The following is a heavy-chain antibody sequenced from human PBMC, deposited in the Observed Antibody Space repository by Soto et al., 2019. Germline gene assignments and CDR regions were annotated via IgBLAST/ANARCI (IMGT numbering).Heavy chain of an antibody. CDR3: ARVGYYYDSGGYYFPDY. V-gene: IGHV4-59*01. D-gene: IGHD3-22*01. CDR1: GGSISSYY. Sequence: QVQLQESGPGLVKPSETLSLICTVSGGSISSYYWSWIRQPPGKGLEWIGNIYYTGSTNYNPSLKRRVTMSVDTSKNQFSLKRSSVTAADTAVYYCARVGYYYDSGGYYFPDYWGRGTLITVSS. CDR2: IYYTGST. J-gene: IGHJ4*02.